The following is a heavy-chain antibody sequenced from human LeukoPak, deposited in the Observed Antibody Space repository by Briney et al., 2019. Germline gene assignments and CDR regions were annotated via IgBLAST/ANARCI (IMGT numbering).Heavy chain of an antibody. CDR1: GGSFSGYY. J-gene: IGHJ4*02. Sequence: SATLSLTCAVYGGSFSGYYWSWIRQPPGKGLEWFGEINHSGSTNYNPSLKSRVTISVDTSKNQFSLKLSSATAADTAVYYCAREPLTGIVAAAGLFDYWGQGTLVTVSS. D-gene: IGHD6-13*01. CDR2: INHSGST. CDR3: AREPLTGIVAAAGLFDY. V-gene: IGHV4-34*01.